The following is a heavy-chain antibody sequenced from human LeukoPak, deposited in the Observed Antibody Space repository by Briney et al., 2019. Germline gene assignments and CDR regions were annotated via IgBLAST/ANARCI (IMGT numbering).Heavy chain of an antibody. CDR2: IGYDGVEK. D-gene: IGHD3-22*01. J-gene: IGHJ4*02. Sequence: GGSLRLSCVVSGFTFSSYPFHWVRQAPGKGLEWVAVIGYDGVEKYYADSVRDRFTISRDDSKSTLYLQMNSLRGEDTAVYYCARDLLIGAPDYLDHWGKGTLVSVSS. CDR3: ARDLLIGAPDYLDH. CDR1: GFTFSSYP. V-gene: IGHV3-30-3*01.